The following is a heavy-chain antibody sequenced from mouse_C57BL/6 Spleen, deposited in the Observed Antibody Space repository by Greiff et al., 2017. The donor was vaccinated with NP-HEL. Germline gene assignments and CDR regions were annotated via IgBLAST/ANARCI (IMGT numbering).Heavy chain of an antibody. CDR1: GYTFTGYW. CDR2: ILTGSGST. Sequence: QVQLQQSGAELMKPGASVKLSCKATGYTFTGYWIEWVKQRPGHGLEWIGEILTGSGSTNYNEKFKGKATFTADTSSNTAYMQLSSLTTEDSAIYYCARPLLYDYFAYWGQGTLVTVSA. CDR3: ARPLLYDYFAY. D-gene: IGHD2-4*01. J-gene: IGHJ3*01. V-gene: IGHV1-9*01.